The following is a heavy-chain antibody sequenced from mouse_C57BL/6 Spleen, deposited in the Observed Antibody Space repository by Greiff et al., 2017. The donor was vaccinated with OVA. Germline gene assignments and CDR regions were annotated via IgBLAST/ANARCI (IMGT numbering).Heavy chain of an antibody. J-gene: IGHJ4*01. CDR1: GFSLSTSGMG. Sequence: QVQLKESGPGLLQSSQTLSLTCSFSGFSLSTSGMGVSWLRQPSGKGLEWLAHIYWDDDKCYNPSLKSRPPISKDTSSKQVFLKITNVHTADTATDDCALRADGWLLLYAMDYWGQGTTVTVSS. CDR2: IYWDDDK. D-gene: IGHD2-3*01. CDR3: ALRADGWLLLYAMDY. V-gene: IGHV8-12*01.